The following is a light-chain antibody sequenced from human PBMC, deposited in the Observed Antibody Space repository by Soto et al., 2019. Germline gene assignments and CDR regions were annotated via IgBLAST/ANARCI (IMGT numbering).Light chain of an antibody. Sequence: EIVLTQSPGTLSLSPGERATLSCRASQSVSNSYLAWYQQKPGQAPRLLIYDASSWANGIPDRFSGSGSGTDFTLTISRLEPEDFAVYDYQQYGRAPYTFGQGTKLEIK. J-gene: IGKJ2*01. CDR2: DAS. CDR1: QSVSNSY. CDR3: QQYGRAPYT. V-gene: IGKV3-20*01.